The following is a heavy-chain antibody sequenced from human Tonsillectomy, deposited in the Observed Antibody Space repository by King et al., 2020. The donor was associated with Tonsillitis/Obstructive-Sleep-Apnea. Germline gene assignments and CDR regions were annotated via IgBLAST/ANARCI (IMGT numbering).Heavy chain of an antibody. CDR3: ARDLFESVLPNFGY. Sequence: VQLVESGGGLVQPGGSLRLSCAASGFTFSSYSMNWVRQAPVKGLEWVSYISSSSSTIYYADSVKGRVTISRDNAKNSLYLQMNSLRDEDTAVYYCARDLFESVLPNFGYWGQGALGTVSS. J-gene: IGHJ4*02. V-gene: IGHV3-48*02. CDR1: GFTFSSYS. CDR2: ISSSSSTI. D-gene: IGHD2-2*01.